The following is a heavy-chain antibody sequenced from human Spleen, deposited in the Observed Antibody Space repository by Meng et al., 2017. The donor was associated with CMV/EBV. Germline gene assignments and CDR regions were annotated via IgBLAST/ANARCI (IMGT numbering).Heavy chain of an antibody. CDR3: ARDLAPYCGGDCFLEY. J-gene: IGHJ4*02. D-gene: IGHD2-21*01. V-gene: IGHV3-30*04. CDR1: FTFSSYA. Sequence: FTFSSYAMHWVRQAPGKGLEWVAVISYDGSNKYYADSVKGRFTISRDNSKNTLYLQMNSLRAEDTAVYYCARDLAPYCGGDCFLEYWGQGTLVTVSS. CDR2: ISYDGSNK.